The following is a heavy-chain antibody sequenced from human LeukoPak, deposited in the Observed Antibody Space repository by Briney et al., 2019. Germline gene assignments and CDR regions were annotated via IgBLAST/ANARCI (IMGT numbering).Heavy chain of an antibody. D-gene: IGHD1-26*01. V-gene: IGHV3-9*01. Sequence: GRSLRLSCAASGFTFDDYAMHWVRQAPGKGLEWVSGVSWNSGSIGYADSVKGRFTISRDNAKNSLYLQMNSLRAEDTALYYCAKGAQWELLYGFDYWGQGTLVTVSS. CDR1: GFTFDDYA. CDR2: VSWNSGSI. J-gene: IGHJ4*02. CDR3: AKGAQWELLYGFDY.